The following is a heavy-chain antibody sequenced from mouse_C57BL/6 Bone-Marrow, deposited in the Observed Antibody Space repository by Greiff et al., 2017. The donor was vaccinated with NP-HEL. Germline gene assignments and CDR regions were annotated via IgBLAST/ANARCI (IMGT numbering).Heavy chain of an antibody. V-gene: IGHV5-6*02. CDR1: GFTFSSYG. D-gene: IGHD2-1*01. Sequence: VMLVESGGDLVKPGGSLKLSCAASGFTFSSYGMSWVRQTPDKRLEWVATISSGGSYTYYPDSVKGRFTISRDNAKNTLYLQMSSLKSEDTAMYYCARQGGNYFYYYAMDYWGKGTSVTVSS. J-gene: IGHJ4*01. CDR3: ARQGGNYFYYYAMDY. CDR2: ISSGGSYT.